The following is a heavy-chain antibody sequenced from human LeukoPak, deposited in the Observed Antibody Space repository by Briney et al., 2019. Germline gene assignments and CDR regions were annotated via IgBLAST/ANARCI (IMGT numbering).Heavy chain of an antibody. CDR3: ASKALWFGNLTAY. J-gene: IGHJ4*02. Sequence: GGSLRLSCAASGFTFSSYAMSWVRQTPGKGLEWISGISDSGGSTYYADSVKGRFTISRDNAKNSLYLQMNSLRAEDTAVYYCASKALWFGNLTAYWGQGTLVTVSS. D-gene: IGHD3-10*01. CDR2: ISDSGGST. V-gene: IGHV3-23*01. CDR1: GFTFSSYA.